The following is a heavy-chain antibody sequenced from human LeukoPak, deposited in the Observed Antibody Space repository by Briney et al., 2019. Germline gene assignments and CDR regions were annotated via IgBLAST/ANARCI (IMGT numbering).Heavy chain of an antibody. Sequence: ASVEVSCKASGGTFSSYAISWVRQAPGQGLEWMGGIIPIFGTANYAQKFQGRVTITADESTSTAYMELSSLRSEDTAVCYCARDGEYYYGSGSSAPPMDVWGKGTTVTVSS. J-gene: IGHJ6*04. V-gene: IGHV1-69*13. CDR1: GGTFSSYA. D-gene: IGHD3-10*01. CDR3: ARDGEYYYGSGSSAPPMDV. CDR2: IIPIFGTA.